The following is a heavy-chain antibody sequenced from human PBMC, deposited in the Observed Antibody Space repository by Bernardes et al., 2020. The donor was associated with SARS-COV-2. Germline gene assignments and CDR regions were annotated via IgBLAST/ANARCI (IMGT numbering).Heavy chain of an antibody. CDR3: ARDLVMTIQPY. J-gene: IGHJ4*02. D-gene: IGHD5-18*01. Sequence: GESLKISCKGSGYSFTSYWIGWVRQMPGKGLEWMGIIYPGDSDTRYSPSFQGQVTISADKSISTAYLQWNSLRAEDTAVYYCARDLVMTIQPYWGQGTLVTVSS. CDR2: IYPGDSDT. CDR1: GYSFTSYW. V-gene: IGHV5-51*01.